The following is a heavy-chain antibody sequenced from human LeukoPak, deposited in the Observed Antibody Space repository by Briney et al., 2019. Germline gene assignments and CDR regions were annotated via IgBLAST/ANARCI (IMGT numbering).Heavy chain of an antibody. V-gene: IGHV4-39*01. Sequence: SETLSLTCTVSGGSISSSSYYWGWIRQPPGKGLEWIGSIYYSGSTYYNPSLKSRITISVDTSKNQFSLKLSSVTAADTAVYYCARRGGLVRGVIPYWGQGTLVTVSS. D-gene: IGHD3-10*01. CDR1: GGSISSSSYY. CDR2: IYYSGST. J-gene: IGHJ4*02. CDR3: ARRGGLVRGVIPY.